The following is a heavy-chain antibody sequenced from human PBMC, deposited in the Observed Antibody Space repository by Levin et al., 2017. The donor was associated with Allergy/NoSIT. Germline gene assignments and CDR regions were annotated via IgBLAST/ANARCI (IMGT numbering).Heavy chain of an antibody. CDR1: GGSFRGYY. Sequence: SQTLSLPCAVYGGSFRGYYWSWIRQPPGKGLEWIGEINHSGNTNYNPSLKSRVTISVDTSKNQFSLKLSSVTAADTAVYYCVRGSFCSGCSCYSIWFDPWGQGTLVTVSS. CDR3: VRGSFCSGCSCYSIWFDP. D-gene: IGHD2-15*01. CDR2: INHSGNT. J-gene: IGHJ5*02. V-gene: IGHV4-34*01.